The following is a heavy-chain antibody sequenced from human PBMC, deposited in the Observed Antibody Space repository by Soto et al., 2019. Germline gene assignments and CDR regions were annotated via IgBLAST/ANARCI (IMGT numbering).Heavy chain of an antibody. CDR3: ARGGKHGSHFYGMDV. D-gene: IGHD1-26*01. Sequence: HGESLKISCVGAGYIFITYRVAWVRQMPGKGLEWMGIFNPRDPAATYSPSFQGQVTISADRSISTAYLQWNSLKASDTAIYYCARGGKHGSHFYGMDVWGQGTTVTVSS. J-gene: IGHJ6*02. V-gene: IGHV5-51*01. CDR1: GYIFITYR. CDR2: FNPRDPAA.